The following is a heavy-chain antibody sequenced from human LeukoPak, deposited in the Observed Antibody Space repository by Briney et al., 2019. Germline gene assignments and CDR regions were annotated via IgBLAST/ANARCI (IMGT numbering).Heavy chain of an antibody. CDR1: GFTFSSYE. J-gene: IGHJ4*02. D-gene: IGHD3-22*01. CDR2: ISSSGSTI. V-gene: IGHV3-48*03. CDR3: ARVLGYDSSGSYFDY. Sequence: GGSLRLSCAASGFTFSSYEMNWVRQAPGKGLEWVSYISSSGSTIYYADSVKGRFTISRDNAKHSLYMQMNSLRAEDTAVYYCARVLGYDSSGSYFDYWGQGTLVTVSS.